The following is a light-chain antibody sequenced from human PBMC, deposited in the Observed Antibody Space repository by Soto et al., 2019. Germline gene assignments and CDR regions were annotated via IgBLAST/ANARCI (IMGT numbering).Light chain of an antibody. CDR3: QQYDNLIFT. CDR1: QDISNY. Sequence: DIQMTQSPSSLSASVGDRVTITCQASQDISNYLNWHQQKPGKAPKLLIYDASNLETGVPSRFSGSGSGTDFTFTISSLQPEDIATYYCQQYDNLIFTFGPGTKVDIK. J-gene: IGKJ3*01. CDR2: DAS. V-gene: IGKV1-33*01.